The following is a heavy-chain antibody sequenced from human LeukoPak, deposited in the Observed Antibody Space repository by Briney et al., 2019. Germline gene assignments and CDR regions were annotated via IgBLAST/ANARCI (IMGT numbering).Heavy chain of an antibody. D-gene: IGHD6-19*01. CDR1: GGSISSGSYY. CDR3: ARAHKYSSGWLDY. J-gene: IGHJ4*02. V-gene: IGHV4-61*02. Sequence: SETLSLTCTVSGGSISSGSYYWSWIRQPAGKGLERIGRIYTSGSTNYNPSLKSRVTISVDTSKNQFSLKLSSVTAADTAVYYCARAHKYSSGWLDYWGQGTLVTVSS. CDR2: IYTSGST.